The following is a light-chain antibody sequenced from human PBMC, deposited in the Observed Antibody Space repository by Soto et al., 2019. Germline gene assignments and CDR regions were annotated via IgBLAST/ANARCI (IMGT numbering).Light chain of an antibody. V-gene: IGKV1-27*01. CDR1: QGISDY. CDR2: AAS. J-gene: IGKJ3*01. Sequence: DIQMTQSPSSLSASVGDRVTISCRASQGISDYLAWYQQKPGIAPRLLIYAASTLQSGVSFRFTGSGSGTDFTLTISSLQPEDVATYYCQKYNWPPFTFGPGTKVDIK. CDR3: QKYNWPPFT.